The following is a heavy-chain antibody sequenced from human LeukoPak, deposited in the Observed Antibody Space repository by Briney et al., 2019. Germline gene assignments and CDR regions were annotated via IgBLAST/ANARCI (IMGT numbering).Heavy chain of an antibody. D-gene: IGHD3-22*01. J-gene: IGHJ4*02. V-gene: IGHV3-23*01. Sequence: GGSLRLSCAASGFTFGSYAMSWVRQAPGKGLEWVSAISGSGGSTYYADSVKGRFTISRDNPKNTLYLQMNSLKADDTAIYYCAPGRSSSGSLAFDYWGQGTLVTVSS. CDR1: GFTFGSYA. CDR3: APGRSSSGSLAFDY. CDR2: ISGSGGST.